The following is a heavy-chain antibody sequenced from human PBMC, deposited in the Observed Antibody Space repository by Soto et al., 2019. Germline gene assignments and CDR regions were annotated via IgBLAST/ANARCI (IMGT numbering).Heavy chain of an antibody. Sequence: PSETLSLTCTVSGGSISTSSHYWDWFRQPPGKGLEWIGSIYYSGSTNYNPSLKSRVTISVDTSKNQFSLKLSSVTAADTAVYYCAREDYYGSGRFDPWGQGTLVTVSS. D-gene: IGHD3-10*01. V-gene: IGHV4-39*07. CDR1: GGSISTSSHY. CDR3: AREDYYGSGRFDP. CDR2: IYYSGST. J-gene: IGHJ5*02.